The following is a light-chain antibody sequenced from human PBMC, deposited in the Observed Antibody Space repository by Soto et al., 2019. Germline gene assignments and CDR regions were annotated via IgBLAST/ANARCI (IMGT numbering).Light chain of an antibody. CDR2: ASS. J-gene: IGKJ3*01. CDR3: QQDNMTPFT. CDR1: QTVSSN. V-gene: IGKV1-39*01. Sequence: DIQMTQSPSSLSASVGDRVTITCRTSQTVSSNLNWYQRKPGKAPSLLIYASSTLQSGVPSRFIGSGSETEFTLTIISLQPEDFATYYCQQDNMTPFTFGPGTKVDI.